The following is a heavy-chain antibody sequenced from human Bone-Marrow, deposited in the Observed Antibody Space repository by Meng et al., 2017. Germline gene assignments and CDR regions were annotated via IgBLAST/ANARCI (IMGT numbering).Heavy chain of an antibody. J-gene: IGHJ4*02. D-gene: IGHD2-15*01. CDR1: GYSISSGYY. Sequence: SETLSLTCAVSGYSISSGYYWGWIRQPPGKGLEWIGSIYHSGSTYYNPSLKSRVTISVGTSKNQFSLKLSSVTAADTAVYYCAREGGSCSGGSCYFQFTSPGIDYWGQGTLVTVSS. V-gene: IGHV4-38-2*02. CDR2: IYHSGST. CDR3: AREGGSCSGGSCYFQFTSPGIDY.